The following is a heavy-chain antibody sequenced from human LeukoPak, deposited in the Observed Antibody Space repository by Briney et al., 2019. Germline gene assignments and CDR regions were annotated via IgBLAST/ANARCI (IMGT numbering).Heavy chain of an antibody. V-gene: IGHV4-39*01. CDR2: IFYSGST. J-gene: IGHJ4*02. CDR3: ARSSGWPYYFDH. Sequence: SETLSLICIVSGGSISSNNYYWGWIRQPPGKGLEWIGTIFYSGSTYYNSSLKSRVTISVDTSKNQFPLNLSSMTAADTAVYYCARSSGWPYYFDHWGQGTLVTVSS. CDR1: GGSISSNNYY. D-gene: IGHD6-19*01.